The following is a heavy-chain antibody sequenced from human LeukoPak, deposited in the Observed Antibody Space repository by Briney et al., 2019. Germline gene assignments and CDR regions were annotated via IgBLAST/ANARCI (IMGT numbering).Heavy chain of an antibody. V-gene: IGHV3-33*01. CDR1: GFXFSNYG. J-gene: IGHJ4*02. CDR2: IWYDGSNK. CDR3: AGSYYNVFDY. D-gene: IGHD3-10*01. Sequence: GGSLRLSCVASGFXFSNYGIHWVRQAPGKGLEWVALIWYDGSNKYYADSVKGRFTISRDNSKNTLYLQMNSLRAEDTAVYYCAGSYYNVFDYWGQGTLVTVSS.